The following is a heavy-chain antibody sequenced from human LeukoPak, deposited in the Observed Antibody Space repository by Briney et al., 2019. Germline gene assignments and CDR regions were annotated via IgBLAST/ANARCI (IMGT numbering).Heavy chain of an antibody. D-gene: IGHD3-22*01. J-gene: IGHJ4*02. CDR2: ISSSSSYI. Sequence: PGGSLRLSCAASGFTFSSYAMSWVRQAPGKGLEWVSSISSSSSYIYYADSVKGRFTISRDNAKNSLYLQMNSLRTEDTAVYYCARDSVGRYYDSSGYGGDYWGQGTLVTVSS. CDR1: GFTFSSYA. CDR3: ARDSVGRYYDSSGYGGDY. V-gene: IGHV3-21*01.